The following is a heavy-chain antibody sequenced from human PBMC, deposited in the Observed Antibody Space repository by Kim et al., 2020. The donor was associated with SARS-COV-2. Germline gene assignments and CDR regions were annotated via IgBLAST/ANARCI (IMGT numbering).Heavy chain of an antibody. CDR3: ASEREYCSGGSCYPSSFDY. D-gene: IGHD2-15*01. J-gene: IGHJ4*02. V-gene: IGHV3-30*04. CDR2: ISYDGSNK. CDR1: GFTFSSYA. Sequence: GSLRLSCAASGFTFSSYAMHWVRQAPGKGLEWVAVISYDGSNKYYADSVKGRFTISRDNSKNTLYLQMNSLRPEDTAVYYCASEREYCSGGSCYPSSFDYWGQGTLVTVSS.